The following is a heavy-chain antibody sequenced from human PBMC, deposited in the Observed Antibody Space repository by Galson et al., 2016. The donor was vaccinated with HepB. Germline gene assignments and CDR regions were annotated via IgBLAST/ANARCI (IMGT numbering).Heavy chain of an antibody. D-gene: IGHD1-26*01. V-gene: IGHV4-59*08. CDR1: GGSINRYY. Sequence: SETLSLTCTVSGGSINRYYWSWVRQPPGRGLECIGYISYAGRTAYNPSLKSRVTISVDASKNQFSLRLTSLTAADTAVYYCARLGGNYSMSPFYFAYWGQGTLVTVSS. J-gene: IGHJ4*02. CDR3: ARLGGNYSMSPFYFAY. CDR2: ISYAGRT.